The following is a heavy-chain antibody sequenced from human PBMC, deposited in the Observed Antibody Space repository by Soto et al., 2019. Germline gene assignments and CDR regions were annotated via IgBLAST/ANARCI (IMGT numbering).Heavy chain of an antibody. Sequence: APVKVSCKASGGTFSSHTISWVRHAPGQGLEWMGWISAYNGNTNYAQKLQGRVTMTTDTSTSTAYMELRSLRSDDTAVYYCAREYYDSSGHYEFVPWGQ. D-gene: IGHD3-22*01. J-gene: IGHJ5*02. V-gene: IGHV1-18*01. CDR3: AREYYDSSGHYEFVP. CDR1: GGTFSSHT. CDR2: ISAYNGNT.